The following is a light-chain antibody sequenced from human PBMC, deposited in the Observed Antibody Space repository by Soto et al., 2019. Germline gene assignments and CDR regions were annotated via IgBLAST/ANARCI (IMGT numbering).Light chain of an antibody. CDR1: NIGRKS. Sequence: SYELTQPPSVSVAPGQTAKIICGGNNIGRKSVHWYQQKPGQAPVVVVYDDSERPSGIPERFSGSSSGNTATLTISRVEAGDEADYYCQVWDSSSDQYVFGTGTKVTVL. CDR3: QVWDSSSDQYV. V-gene: IGLV3-21*02. J-gene: IGLJ1*01. CDR2: DDS.